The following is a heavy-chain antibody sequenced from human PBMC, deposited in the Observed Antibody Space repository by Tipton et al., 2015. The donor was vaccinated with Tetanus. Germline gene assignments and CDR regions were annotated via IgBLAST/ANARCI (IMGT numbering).Heavy chain of an antibody. J-gene: IGHJ3*02. V-gene: IGHV3-11*01. CDR1: GFTLSDYY. Sequence: SLRLSCAASGFTLSDYYMSWIRQAPGKGLEWLSYISSSGATINYADSVKGRFTLSRDTAKNSLYLLMDSLRADDTAVYYCSRDPNVDVVVAEPDDAFDIWGQGTMVTVSS. CDR2: ISSSGATI. D-gene: IGHD2-15*01. CDR3: SRDPNVDVVVAEPDDAFDI.